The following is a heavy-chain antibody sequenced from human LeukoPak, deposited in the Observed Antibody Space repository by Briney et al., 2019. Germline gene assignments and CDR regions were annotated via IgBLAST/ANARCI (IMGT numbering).Heavy chain of an antibody. J-gene: IGHJ4*02. CDR3: ARHYYYDSSGLSNWGKREPWQLYYFDY. Sequence: PSETLSLTCTVSGGSISSSSYYWGWIRQPPGKGLEWIGSIYYSGSTYYNPSLKSRVTISVDTSKNQFSLKLSSVTAADTAVYYCARHYYYDSSGLSNWGKREPWQLYYFDYWGQGTLVTVSS. V-gene: IGHV4-39*01. CDR2: IYYSGST. D-gene: IGHD3-22*01. CDR1: GGSISSSSYY.